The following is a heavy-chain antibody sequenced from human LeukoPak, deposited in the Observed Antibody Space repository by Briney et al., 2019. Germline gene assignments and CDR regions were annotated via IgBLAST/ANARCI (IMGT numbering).Heavy chain of an antibody. Sequence: PGRSLRLSCAASGFPFSSFAMHWVRQAPGKGLEWVALISYDGSNEYYSDSVKGRFTISRDNSKNTLDLQMNSLRAEDTAVYYCARDGNSGYNSDYYYGMDAWGKGTTVTVSS. CDR2: ISYDGSNE. D-gene: IGHD5-12*01. CDR3: ARDGNSGYNSDYYYGMDA. V-gene: IGHV3-30*04. J-gene: IGHJ6*04. CDR1: GFPFSSFA.